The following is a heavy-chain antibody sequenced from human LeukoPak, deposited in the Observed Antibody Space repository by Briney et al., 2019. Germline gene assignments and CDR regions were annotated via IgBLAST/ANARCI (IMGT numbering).Heavy chain of an antibody. CDR1: GGSMNSDY. CDR2: YKYDGST. V-gene: IGHV4-59*01. Sequence: SETLSLTCTVSGGSMNSDYYCWIRQSPGMGLEWIGYYKYDGSTGYNPSLKGRATMSMDRSKNELSLKVNFVTAADTAVYYCARGRLSKPRFDYWGQGTLVTVSS. J-gene: IGHJ4*02. CDR3: ARGRLSKPRFDY.